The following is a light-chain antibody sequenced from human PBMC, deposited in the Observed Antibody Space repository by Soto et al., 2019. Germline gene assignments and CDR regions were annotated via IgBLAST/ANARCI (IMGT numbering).Light chain of an antibody. CDR2: DAS. CDR1: QSIGSS. CDR3: QQRGNWPLT. Sequence: EIVLTQSPATLSFSPGERATLSCRASQSIGSSLAWYQQKPGRAPRLLIYDASTRATGIPARFSGSGSGTDFTLTISSLEPEDFAVYYCQQRGNWPLTFGGGTKVEVK. J-gene: IGKJ4*01. V-gene: IGKV3-11*01.